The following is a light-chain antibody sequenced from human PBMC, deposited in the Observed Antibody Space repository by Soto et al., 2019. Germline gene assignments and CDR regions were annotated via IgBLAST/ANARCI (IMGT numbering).Light chain of an antibody. V-gene: IGLV2-14*01. CDR2: EVS. J-gene: IGLJ2*01. CDR1: SSDIGGYNY. CDR3: SSYTRSRTVEV. Sequence: QSVLTQPASVSGSPGQSITISCTGTSSDIGGYNYVSWYQQHPGKAPKLLISEVSNRPSGVSNRFSGSKSGNTASLTISGLQAEDEADYYCSSYTRSRTVEVFGGGTQLTVL.